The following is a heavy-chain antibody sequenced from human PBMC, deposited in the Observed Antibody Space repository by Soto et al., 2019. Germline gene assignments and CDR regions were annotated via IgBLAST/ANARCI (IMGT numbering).Heavy chain of an antibody. V-gene: IGHV3-30-3*01. CDR1: GFTFSSYA. D-gene: IGHD2-2*01. J-gene: IGHJ6*02. Sequence: GGSLRLSCAASGFTFSSYAMHWVRQAPGKGLEWVAVISYDGSNKYYADSVKGRFTISRDNSKNTLYLQMNSLRAEDTAVYYCARDFRGINCSSTSCYYYYRMAVWGQGTTVTVSS. CDR2: ISYDGSNK. CDR3: ARDFRGINCSSTSCYYYYRMAV.